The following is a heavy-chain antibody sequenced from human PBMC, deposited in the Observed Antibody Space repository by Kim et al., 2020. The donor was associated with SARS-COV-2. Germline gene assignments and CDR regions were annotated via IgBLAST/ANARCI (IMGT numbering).Heavy chain of an antibody. Sequence: GGSLRLSCAASGFTFSSYAMSWVRQAPGKGLEWVSAISGSGGSTYYADSVKGRFTISRDNSKTTLYLQMNSLRAEDTAVYYCAKAMVRGVTYGMDVWGQGTTGTVSS. D-gene: IGHD3-10*01. CDR1: GFTFSSYA. V-gene: IGHV3-23*01. CDR3: AKAMVRGVTYGMDV. J-gene: IGHJ6*02. CDR2: ISGSGGST.